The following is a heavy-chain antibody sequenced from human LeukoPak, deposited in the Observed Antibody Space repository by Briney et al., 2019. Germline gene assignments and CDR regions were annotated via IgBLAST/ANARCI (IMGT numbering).Heavy chain of an antibody. J-gene: IGHJ3*02. CDR2: IYYSGST. D-gene: IGHD5-12*01. Sequence: SETLSLTCTVSGGSISSSSYYWGWIRQPPGKGLEWIGSIYYSGSTYYHPSLKSRVTISVDTSKNQFSLKLSSVTAADTAVYYCARRTWIGDAFDIWGQGTMVTVSS. CDR3: ARRTWIGDAFDI. CDR1: GGSISSSSYY. V-gene: IGHV4-39*01.